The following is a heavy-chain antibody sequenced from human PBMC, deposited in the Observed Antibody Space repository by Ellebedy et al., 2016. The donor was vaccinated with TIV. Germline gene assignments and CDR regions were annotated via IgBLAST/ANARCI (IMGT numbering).Heavy chain of an antibody. V-gene: IGHV3-7*03. CDR1: GFTFSDHW. CDR3: ARVDGILNGAGLGGRGDS. CDR2: INQDGSNK. Sequence: PGGSLRLSCAASGFTFSDHWMSWVRQAPGSGLEWVAYINQDGSNKYYVDSVKGRFTIYRDNAKNSLYLLMNSLRAEYTAVYYCARVDGILNGAGLGGRGDSWGQGTPVTVSS. J-gene: IGHJ4*02. D-gene: IGHD2-15*01.